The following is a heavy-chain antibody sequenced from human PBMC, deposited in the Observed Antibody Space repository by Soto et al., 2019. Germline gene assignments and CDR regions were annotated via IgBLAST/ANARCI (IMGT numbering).Heavy chain of an antibody. V-gene: IGHV4-4*02. D-gene: IGHD2-15*01. J-gene: IGHJ6*02. CDR2: VYHNGTS. Sequence: SETLSLTCVVSGGSIRSTNWWAWVRQTPGKGLEWIGEVYHNGTSNYNQSLKGRATISVDRSKDQVSLRLNSVIDADTAVYYCARDLDRYCSVTSCHAMDVWGRGTPGTVSS. CDR3: ARDLDRYCSVTSCHAMDV. CDR1: GGSIRSTNW.